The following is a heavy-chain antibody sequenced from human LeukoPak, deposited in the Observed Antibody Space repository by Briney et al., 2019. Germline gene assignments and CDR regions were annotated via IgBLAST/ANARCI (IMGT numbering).Heavy chain of an antibody. D-gene: IGHD6-6*01. CDR1: GGSISSGGYS. J-gene: IGHJ1*01. Sequence: SQTLSPTCAVSGGSISSGGYSWSWIRQPPGKGLEWIGYIYHSGSTYYNPSLKSRVTISVDRSKNQFSLKLSSVTAADTAVYYCASSRSSSSSGYFQHWGQGTLVTVSS. CDR2: IYHSGST. CDR3: ASSRSSSSSGYFQH. V-gene: IGHV4-30-2*01.